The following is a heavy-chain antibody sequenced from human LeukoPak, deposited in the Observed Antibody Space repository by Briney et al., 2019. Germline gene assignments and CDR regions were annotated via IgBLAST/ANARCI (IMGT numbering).Heavy chain of an antibody. CDR2: ISGSGGST. CDR3: AKFAEPYDFWSGYLDY. V-gene: IGHV3-23*01. D-gene: IGHD3-3*01. J-gene: IGHJ4*02. CDR1: GFTFSSYA. Sequence: GRSLRLSCAASGFTFSSYAMSWVRQAPGKGLEWVSAISGSGGSTYYADSVKGRFTISRDNSKNTLYLQMNSLRAEDTAVYYCAKFAEPYDFWSGYLDYWGQGTLVTVSS.